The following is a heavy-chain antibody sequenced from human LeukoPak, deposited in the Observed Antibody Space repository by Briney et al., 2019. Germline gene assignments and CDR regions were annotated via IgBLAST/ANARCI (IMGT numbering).Heavy chain of an antibody. J-gene: IGHJ4*02. D-gene: IGHD6-19*01. V-gene: IGHV1-3*01. CDR2: INAGNGNT. CDR3: AREGSGWYCDY. CDR1: GYTCTSYA. Sequence: ASVKVSCKASGYTCTSYAMHWVRQAPGQRLEWMGWINAGNGNTKYSQKFKGRLTITRDTPASPAYMELSTLRSEDTAVYYCAREGSGWYCDYWGQGTLVTVSS.